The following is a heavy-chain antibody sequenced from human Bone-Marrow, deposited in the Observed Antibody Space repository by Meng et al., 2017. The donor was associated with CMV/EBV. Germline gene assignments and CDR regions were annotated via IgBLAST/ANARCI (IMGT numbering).Heavy chain of an antibody. D-gene: IGHD3-10*01. CDR1: GFTFSSYW. CDR2: IKQDGSEK. CDR3: ARDRTYGSGTGGYRMDV. J-gene: IGHJ6*02. V-gene: IGHV3-7*01. Sequence: GGSLRLSCAASGFTFSSYWMSWVRQAPGKGLEWVANIKQDGSEKYYVDSVKGRFTISRDNAKNSLYLQMNSLRAEDTAVYYCARDRTYGSGTGGYRMDVWGQGTTVTVSS.